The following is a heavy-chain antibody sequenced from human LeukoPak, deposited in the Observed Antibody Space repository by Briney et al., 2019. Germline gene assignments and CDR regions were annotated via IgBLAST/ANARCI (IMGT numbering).Heavy chain of an antibody. J-gene: IGHJ3*02. CDR1: GYRFTSYW. D-gene: IGHD5/OR15-5a*01. CDR3: ARRGYSVYDAFDI. Sequence: GESLQISCKGSGYRFTSYWIGWVRQMPGKGLEWMGIIYPGDSDTRYSPSFQGQVTISADNSISTAFLQWSSLKASDTAMYYCARRGYSVYDAFDIWGPGTMVTVSS. V-gene: IGHV5-51*01. CDR2: IYPGDSDT.